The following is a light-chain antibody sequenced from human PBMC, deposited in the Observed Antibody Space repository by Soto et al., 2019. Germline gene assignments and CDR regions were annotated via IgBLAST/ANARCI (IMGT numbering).Light chain of an antibody. CDR2: EVN. V-gene: IGLV2-23*02. Sequence: QSALTQPASVSGSPGQSITISCTGTSSDVGGYNLVSWYQHHPGRAPKLMIYEVNKRPSGLSSRFSASKSGSTASLTISGLQAEDEAYYFCCSYAGSNTVIFGGGTKLTVL. J-gene: IGLJ2*01. CDR1: SSDVGGYNL. CDR3: CSYAGSNTVI.